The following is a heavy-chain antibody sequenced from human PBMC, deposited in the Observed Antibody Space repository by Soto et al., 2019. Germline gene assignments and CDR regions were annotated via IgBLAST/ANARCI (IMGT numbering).Heavy chain of an antibody. V-gene: IGHV1-2*04. CDR1: GYTFTGYY. Sequence: ASVKVSCKASGYTFTGYYMHWVRQAPGQGLEWMGWINPNSGGTNYAQKFQGWVTMTRDTSISTAYMELSRLRSDDTAVYYCAREPRHPRGYSYGCRPPELGMDVWGQXTTVTVSS. J-gene: IGHJ6*02. D-gene: IGHD5-18*01. CDR2: INPNSGGT. CDR3: AREPRHPRGYSYGCRPPELGMDV.